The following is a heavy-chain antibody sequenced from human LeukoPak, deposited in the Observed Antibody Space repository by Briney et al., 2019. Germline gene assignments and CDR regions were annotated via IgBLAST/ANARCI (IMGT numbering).Heavy chain of an antibody. J-gene: IGHJ5*02. CDR3: GKEGGA. D-gene: IGHD3-16*01. CDR1: GFSFSSFT. Sequence: GGSLRLSCAASGFSFSSFTMTWVRQAPGKGLEWVSAIGGRGGSTYYADSPEGRFTIARDNSKDMVYLQMNSLKVEDTATYYCGKEGGAWGQGTKVTVSS. CDR2: IGGRGGST. V-gene: IGHV3-23*01.